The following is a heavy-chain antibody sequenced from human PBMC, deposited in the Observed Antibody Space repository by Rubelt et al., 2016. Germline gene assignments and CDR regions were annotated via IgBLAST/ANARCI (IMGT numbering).Heavy chain of an antibody. CDR2: IIPTFGTT. V-gene: IGHV1-69*06. D-gene: IGHD2-2*03. Sequence: QVQLVQSGAEVKKPGSSVKVSCKASGGTFSSYEISWVRQAPGQGLEWMGGIIPTFGTTNYAQKFQGRVTMTTDTSPSTAYMELGSLGFDDTAVYYCAMDRQGDYWGQGTLVTVSS. CDR1: GGTFSSYE. CDR3: AMDRQGDY. J-gene: IGHJ4*02.